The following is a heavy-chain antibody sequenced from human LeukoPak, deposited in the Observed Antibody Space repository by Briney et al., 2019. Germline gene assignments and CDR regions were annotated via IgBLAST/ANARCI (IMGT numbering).Heavy chain of an antibody. Sequence: SETLSLTCTVSGGSISSYYWSWIRQPAGKGLEGIWRIDNSGSTNYNPSLKSRVTISVDKSKNQFSLKVSSVTAADTAVYYCARVAPSGYYYMDVWGKGTTVTVSS. V-gene: IGHV4-4*07. D-gene: IGHD6-25*01. CDR1: GGSISSYY. CDR3: ARVAPSGYYYMDV. J-gene: IGHJ6*03. CDR2: IDNSGST.